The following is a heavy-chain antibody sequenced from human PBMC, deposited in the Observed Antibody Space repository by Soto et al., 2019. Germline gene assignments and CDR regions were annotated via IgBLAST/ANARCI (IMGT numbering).Heavy chain of an antibody. D-gene: IGHD3-10*01. CDR3: ARTGSFDY. J-gene: IGHJ4*02. CDR1: AGTFDTYS. V-gene: IGHV1-69*02. Sequence: QVQLVQSGAEVKKPGASVKVSCKASAGTFDTYSIMWVRQAPGQGLEWMGRTIPAIDLINYAQKFQGRFTITVDKSTTTVYMEWRSLRYEDTAIYYSARTGSFDYWGQGTLVTVSS. CDR2: TIPAIDLI.